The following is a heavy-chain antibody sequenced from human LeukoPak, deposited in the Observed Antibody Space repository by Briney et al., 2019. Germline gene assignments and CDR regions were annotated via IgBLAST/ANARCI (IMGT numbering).Heavy chain of an antibody. CDR3: ARGGTATYYFNY. CDR2: IKLDGSEK. J-gene: IGHJ4*02. V-gene: IGHV3-7*01. Sequence: PGGSLRLSCAASGFTFSSYWMSWVRQAPGKGLEWVANIKLDGSEKNYVDSVKGRFTISRDNAKNSVYLQMNSLRAEDTAVYYCARGGTATYYFNYWGQGTLATVSS. CDR1: GFTFSSYW. D-gene: IGHD3-16*01.